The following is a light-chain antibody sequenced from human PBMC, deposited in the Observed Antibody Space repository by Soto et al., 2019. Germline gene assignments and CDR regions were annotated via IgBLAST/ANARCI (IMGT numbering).Light chain of an antibody. CDR1: QSVSSTY. V-gene: IGKV3-20*01. Sequence: EIVLTQSPGTLSLSPGERATLSCSASQSVSSTYLAWYQQKPGQAPRLLIYDASSRATGIPDRFSGSGSGTDFTLTISRLEPEDFAVYYCQLYGSSPPYTFGQGTKLEIK. CDR2: DAS. J-gene: IGKJ2*01. CDR3: QLYGSSPPYT.